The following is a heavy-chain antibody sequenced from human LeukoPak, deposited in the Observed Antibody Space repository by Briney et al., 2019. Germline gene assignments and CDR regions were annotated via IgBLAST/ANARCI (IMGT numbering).Heavy chain of an antibody. D-gene: IGHD6-19*01. CDR1: GGSFSGYY. Sequence: SETLSLTCAVYGGSFSGYYWSWIRQPPGKGLEWIGSIYYSGSIFYNPSLKSRVTISIDTSKNHFSLKLSSVTAADTAVYYCARDDTGYSSGRSKDFDYWGQGTLVTVSS. V-gene: IGHV4-34*01. J-gene: IGHJ4*02. CDR3: ARDDTGYSSGRSKDFDY. CDR2: IYYSGSI.